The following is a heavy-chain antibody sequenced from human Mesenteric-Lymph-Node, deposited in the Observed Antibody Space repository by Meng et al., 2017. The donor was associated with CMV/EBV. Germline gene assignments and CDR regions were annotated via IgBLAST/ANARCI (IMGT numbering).Heavy chain of an antibody. V-gene: IGHV4-59*01. D-gene: IGHD6-6*01. J-gene: IGHJ6*02. Sequence: GSLRLSCSVSGASISPYYWSWIRQPPGKGLEWIGYIYYTGTTNYNPSLKSRVTMLVDTSKNQFSLRLSSVTAADTAVYYCARLRYSSSPGGVYYYYYGMDVWGQGTTVTVSS. CDR1: GASISPYY. CDR2: IYYTGTT. CDR3: ARLRYSSSPGGVYYYYYGMDV.